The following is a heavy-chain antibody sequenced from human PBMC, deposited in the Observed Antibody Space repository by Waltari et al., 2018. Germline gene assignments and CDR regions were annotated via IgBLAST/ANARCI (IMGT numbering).Heavy chain of an antibody. Sequence: QLQLQESATGLVKPSETLSLPCTVSCRPISSSSYYCGWIRQPPGKGLEWIGSIYYSGSTYYNPSLKSRVTISVDTSKNQFSLKLSSVTAADTAVYYCAREMRVADYWGQGTLVTVSS. CDR3: AREMRVADY. J-gene: IGHJ4*02. CDR1: CRPISSSSYY. V-gene: IGHV4-39*07. CDR2: IYYSGST.